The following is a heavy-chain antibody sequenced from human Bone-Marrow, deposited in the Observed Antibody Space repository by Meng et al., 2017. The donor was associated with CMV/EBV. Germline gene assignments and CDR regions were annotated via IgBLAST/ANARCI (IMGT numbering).Heavy chain of an antibody. J-gene: IGHJ4*02. V-gene: IGHV3-30*02. Sequence: GGSLRLSCAASGFTFSSYGMHWVRQAPGKGLEWVAFIRYEGSRKYEAESVRGRFTISRDNSKSTLYLLMNSLRAEDTAVYYCARDDYDILTGSGYWGQGTLVTVSS. CDR3: ARDDYDILTGSGY. CDR1: GFTFSSYG. D-gene: IGHD3-9*01. CDR2: IRYEGSRK.